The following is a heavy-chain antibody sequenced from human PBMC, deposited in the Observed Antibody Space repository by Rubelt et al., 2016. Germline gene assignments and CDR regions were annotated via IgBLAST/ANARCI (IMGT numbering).Heavy chain of an antibody. CDR1: GFTFGSYG. CDR3: ARDSTRTGRGYSYGYRYYYGMDV. D-gene: IGHD5-18*01. V-gene: IGHV3-33*01. CDR2: IWYDGSNK. J-gene: IGHJ6*02. Sequence: EYGGGVVQPGRSLRLSCAASGFTFGSYGMHWVRQAPGKGLEWVAVIWYDGSNKYYADSVKGRFTISRDNSKNTLYLQMNSLRAEDTAVYYCARDSTRTGRGYSYGYRYYYGMDVWGQGTTVTVSS.